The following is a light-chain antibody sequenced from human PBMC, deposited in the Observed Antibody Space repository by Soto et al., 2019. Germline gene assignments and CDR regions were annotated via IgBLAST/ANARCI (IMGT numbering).Light chain of an antibody. Sequence: EIVLTQSPATLSLSPGERATLSCRASQSVSGYIGWYQQKPGQAPRLLIYADSNRATGIPARFSGSGSGTDFTLTISSLEPEDFSVYYCQQRYNWPITFGQGTRREIK. CDR1: QSVSGY. V-gene: IGKV3-11*01. CDR3: QQRYNWPIT. J-gene: IGKJ5*01. CDR2: ADS.